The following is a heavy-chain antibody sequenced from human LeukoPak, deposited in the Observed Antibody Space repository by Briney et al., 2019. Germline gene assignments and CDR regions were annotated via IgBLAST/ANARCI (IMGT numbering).Heavy chain of an antibody. V-gene: IGHV5-51*01. J-gene: IGHJ1*01. CDR3: ARIVAYCGGDCYPYFQH. CDR1: GYSFTNYW. D-gene: IGHD2-21*02. Sequence: GESLTISCQGSGYSFTNYWVVWVRQMPGKGLEWMGIIYPGDSDTRYSPSFQGQVTISADKSISTAYLQWSSLKASDTAMYYCARIVAYCGGDCYPYFQHWGQGTLVTVSS. CDR2: IYPGDSDT.